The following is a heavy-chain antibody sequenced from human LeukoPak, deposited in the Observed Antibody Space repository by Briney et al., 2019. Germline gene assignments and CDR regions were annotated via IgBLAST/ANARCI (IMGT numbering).Heavy chain of an antibody. CDR1: GYTFTGYY. V-gene: IGHV1-2*02. D-gene: IGHD3-16*01. J-gene: IGHJ5*02. CDR3: ARSSKLGLNTWFDP. Sequence: GASVKVSCKASGYTFTGYYMHWVRQAPGQGLEWMGWINPNSGGTNYAQKFQGRVTMTRDTSISTAYMELSRLGSADTAVYYCARSSKLGLNTWFDPWGQGPLVTVSS. CDR2: INPNSGGT.